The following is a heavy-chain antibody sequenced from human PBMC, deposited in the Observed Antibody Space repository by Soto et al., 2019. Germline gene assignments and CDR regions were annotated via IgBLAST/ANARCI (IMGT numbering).Heavy chain of an antibody. CDR2: IWYDGSKK. Sequence: QVQVVESGGGVVQPGRSLRLSCAASGSTFSSFGIHWVRQAPGKGLEWVSLIWYDGSKKSYGDSVKGRFTISRDNSRNTVYLQMNSLRADDTAVYYCARDASYYSLWSGYYPSRNGMDVWGQGTTVTVSS. CDR1: GSTFSSFG. D-gene: IGHD3-3*01. J-gene: IGHJ6*02. V-gene: IGHV3-33*01. CDR3: ARDASYYSLWSGYYPSRNGMDV.